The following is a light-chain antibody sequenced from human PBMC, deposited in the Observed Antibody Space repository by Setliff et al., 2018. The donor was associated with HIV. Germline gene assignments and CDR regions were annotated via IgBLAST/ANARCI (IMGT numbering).Light chain of an antibody. Sequence: QSVLTQPPSTSGTPGQRVTISCSGSSSNIRTNAVNWYQQLSGTAPKLLIYSNNQRPSGVPDRFSGSKSGTSASLALSGLQSEDEADYYCASWDDSLNGQVFGTGTKVTV. CDR1: SSNIRTNA. CDR3: ASWDDSLNGQV. CDR2: SNN. V-gene: IGLV1-44*01. J-gene: IGLJ1*01.